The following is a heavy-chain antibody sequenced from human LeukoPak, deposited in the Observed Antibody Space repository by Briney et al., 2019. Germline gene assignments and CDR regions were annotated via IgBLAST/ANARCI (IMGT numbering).Heavy chain of an antibody. CDR3: ARAYYYNAKGYGMDV. Sequence: SETLSLTCTVSGGSISSFYWGWIRQPPAKGLEWIGYMYYTGSSNYSPSLKSRVTISVDTSKNQFSLKVTSVTAADTAVYYCARAYYYNAKGYGMDVWGQGTTVTVSS. D-gene: IGHD3-10*01. J-gene: IGHJ6*02. V-gene: IGHV4-59*01. CDR1: GGSISSFY. CDR2: MYYTGSS.